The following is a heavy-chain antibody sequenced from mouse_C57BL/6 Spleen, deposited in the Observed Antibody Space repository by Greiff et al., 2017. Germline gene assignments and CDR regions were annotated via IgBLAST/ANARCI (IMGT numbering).Heavy chain of an antibody. V-gene: IGHV5-17*01. Sequence: EVKLVESGGGLVKPGGSLKLSCAASGFTFSDYGMHWVRQAPEKGLEWVAYISSGSSTFYSADTVQGRFTFSRDYAKNTLFLRMTSLRAEDTAMFYCAREEVLLLAKCYWGQGASVTVST. CDR1: GFTFSDYG. D-gene: IGHD1-1*01. CDR2: ISSGSSTF. CDR3: AREEVLLLAKCY. J-gene: IGHJ4*01.